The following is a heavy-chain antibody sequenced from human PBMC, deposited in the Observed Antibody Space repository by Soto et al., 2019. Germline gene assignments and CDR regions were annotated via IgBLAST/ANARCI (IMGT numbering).Heavy chain of an antibody. D-gene: IGHD2-15*01. CDR3: AAVYCSGGSCPINWFDP. CDR1: RFTFTSSA. Sequence: ASVKVSCKASRFTFTSSAVQWVRQARGQRLEWIGWIVVGSGNTNYAQKFQERVTITRDMSTSTAYMELSSLRSEDTAVYYCAAVYCSGGSCPINWFDPWGQGTLVTVSS. CDR2: IVVGSGNT. V-gene: IGHV1-58*01. J-gene: IGHJ5*02.